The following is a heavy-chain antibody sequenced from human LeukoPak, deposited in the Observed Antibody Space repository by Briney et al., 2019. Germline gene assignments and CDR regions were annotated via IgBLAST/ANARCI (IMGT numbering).Heavy chain of an antibody. V-gene: IGHV1-46*01. D-gene: IGHD5-12*01. CDR1: GYTLTSYY. CDR3: ARVRRGPLDY. Sequence: WASVKVSCKASGYTLTSYYMHWVRQAPGQGLEWMGIITPSGGSTTYAQKFQGRVTMTTDTSTSTVYMELSSLRSEDTAVYYCARVRRGPLDYWGQGTLVTVSS. J-gene: IGHJ4*02. CDR2: ITPSGGST.